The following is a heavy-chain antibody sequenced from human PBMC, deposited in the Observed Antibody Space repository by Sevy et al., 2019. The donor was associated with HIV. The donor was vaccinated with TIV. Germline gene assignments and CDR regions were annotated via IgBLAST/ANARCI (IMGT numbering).Heavy chain of an antibody. CDR3: AKEYTYYYDTLDAFDI. V-gene: IGHV3-23*01. D-gene: IGHD3-22*01. J-gene: IGHJ3*02. Sequence: GGSLRLSCAASGFTFSSYAMSWVRQAPGKGLEWVSAISGSGGSTYYADSVKGRFTISRDNSKNTLYLQMNSLRAEDTAVYYCAKEYTYYYDTLDAFDIWGQWTMVTVSS. CDR1: GFTFSSYA. CDR2: ISGSGGST.